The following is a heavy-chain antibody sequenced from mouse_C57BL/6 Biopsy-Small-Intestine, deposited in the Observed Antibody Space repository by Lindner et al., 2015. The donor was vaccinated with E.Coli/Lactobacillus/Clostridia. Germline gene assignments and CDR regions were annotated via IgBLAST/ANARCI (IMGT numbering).Heavy chain of an antibody. D-gene: IGHD4-1*01. CDR2: IYPGDGDP. CDR3: SRRAWDEGC. CDR1: GYAFSSSW. J-gene: IGHJ2*01. V-gene: IGHV1-82*01. Sequence: VQLQESGPELVKPGASVKISCKASGYAFSSSWMNWVKQRPGKGLEWIGRIYPGDGDPIYNGKFKGKATLTADQSSSTAFMELHSLTSEDSAVYFCSRRAWDEGCWGQGTTLTVSS.